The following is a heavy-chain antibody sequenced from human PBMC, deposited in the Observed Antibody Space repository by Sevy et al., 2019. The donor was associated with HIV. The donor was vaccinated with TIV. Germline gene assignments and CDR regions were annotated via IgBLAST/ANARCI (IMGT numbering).Heavy chain of an antibody. V-gene: IGHV3-53*01. CDR1: GFAVSSNY. D-gene: IGHD3-16*01. CDR2: IYAGGST. CDR3: VRDHYDSLWGSYWYYFDY. Sequence: GGSLRLSCAASGFAVSSNYMSWVRQAPGKGLEWVSVIYAGGSTYYADSVKGRFTISRDNSKNTVYLQMNSLRAEDTAVYYCVRDHYDSLWGSYWYYFDYWGQGTLVTVSS. J-gene: IGHJ4*02.